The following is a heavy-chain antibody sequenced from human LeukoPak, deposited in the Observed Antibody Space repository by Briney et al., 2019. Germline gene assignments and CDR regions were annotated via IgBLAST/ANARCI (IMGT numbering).Heavy chain of an antibody. CDR2: TRYDGSNK. CDR3: AQLDYYDSSGYYSDY. Sequence: GGSLRLSCAASGFTFSSYGMHWVRQAPGKGLEWVAFTRYDGSNKYYADSVKGRFTISRDNSKNTLYLQMNSLRAEDTAVYYCAQLDYYDSSGYYSDYWGQGTLVTVSS. D-gene: IGHD3-22*01. CDR1: GFTFSSYG. V-gene: IGHV3-30*02. J-gene: IGHJ4*02.